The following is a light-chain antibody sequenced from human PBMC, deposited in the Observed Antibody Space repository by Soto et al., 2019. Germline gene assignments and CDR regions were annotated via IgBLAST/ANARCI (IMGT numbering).Light chain of an antibody. CDR1: QSVSSY. CDR2: DAS. Sequence: EIVLTQSPATLSLSPGERATLSCRASQSVSSYLAWYQQKPGQAPRLLIYDASNRATGIPARFSGSGSETDFTLTISSLEPEDFALYYCQQRSNWFLTFGGGTKVEIK. V-gene: IGKV3-11*01. J-gene: IGKJ4*01. CDR3: QQRSNWFLT.